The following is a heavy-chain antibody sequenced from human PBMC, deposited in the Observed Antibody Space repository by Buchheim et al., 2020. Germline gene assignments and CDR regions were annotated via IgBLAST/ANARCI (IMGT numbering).Heavy chain of an antibody. CDR1: GFTFSSYA. Sequence: EVQLLESGGGLVQPGGSLRLSCAASGFTFSSYAMSWVRQAPGKGLEWVSAISGSGGSTYYADSVKGRFTISRDNSKNTLDLQMNSLRAEDTAVYYCAKATDPTYYYDSSGYYLSGYYYYGMDVWGQGTT. V-gene: IGHV3-23*01. J-gene: IGHJ6*02. CDR2: ISGSGGST. D-gene: IGHD3-22*01. CDR3: AKATDPTYYYDSSGYYLSGYYYYGMDV.